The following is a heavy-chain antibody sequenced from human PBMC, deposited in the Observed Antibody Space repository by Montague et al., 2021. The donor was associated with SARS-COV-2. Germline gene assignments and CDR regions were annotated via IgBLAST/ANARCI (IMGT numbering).Heavy chain of an antibody. Sequence: SETLSLTCTVSGVSISSYYWTWIRQSPGKGLEWIGFIYYSGSTNYNPSLKSRVTISVDTSKNQFSLKLSSVTAADTAVYYCAKQAITRYCTSTTCFGAAFDIWGQGTMVTVSS. J-gene: IGHJ3*02. CDR2: IYYSGST. D-gene: IGHD2-2*01. V-gene: IGHV4-59*08. CDR1: GVSISSYY. CDR3: AKQAITRYCTSTTCFGAAFDI.